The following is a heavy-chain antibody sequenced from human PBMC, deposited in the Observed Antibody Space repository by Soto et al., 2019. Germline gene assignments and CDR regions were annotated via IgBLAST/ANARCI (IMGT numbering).Heavy chain of an antibody. CDR3: ARDRVNDYYYDSSGYYCWFDP. D-gene: IGHD3-22*01. V-gene: IGHV1-69*13. J-gene: IGHJ5*02. CDR1: GGTFSSYA. CDR2: IIPIFGTA. Sequence: ASVNVSCKASGGTFSSYAISWVRQAPGQGLEWMGGIIPIFGTANYAQKFQGRVTITADESTSTAYMELSSLRSEDTAVYYCARDRVNDYYYDSSGYYCWFDPWGQGTLVTVSS.